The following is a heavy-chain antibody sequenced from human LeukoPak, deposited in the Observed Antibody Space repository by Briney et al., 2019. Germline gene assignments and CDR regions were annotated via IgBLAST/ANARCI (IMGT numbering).Heavy chain of an antibody. CDR1: GFTFSSYG. CDR3: ARDRSMAVAGGSDY. CDR2: IWYDGSNK. D-gene: IGHD6-19*01. V-gene: IGHV3-33*01. J-gene: IGHJ4*02. Sequence: PGRSLRLSCAASGFTFSSYGMHWVRQAPGKGLEWVAVIWYDGSNKHYADSVKGRFTISRDNSKNTLYLQMNSLRAEDTAVYYCARDRSMAVAGGSDYWGQGTLATVSS.